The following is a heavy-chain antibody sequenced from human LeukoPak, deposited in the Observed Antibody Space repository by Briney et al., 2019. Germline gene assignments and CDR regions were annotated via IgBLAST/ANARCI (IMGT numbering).Heavy chain of an antibody. J-gene: IGHJ4*02. CDR1: GFTFGDNA. CDR3: TRGPPPLGSSGWYYFDY. Sequence: GGSLRLSCAASGFTFGDNAMSWFRQAPGEGLGGGGFIRSKAYGGTTEYAASVKGRFTISRDDSKSIAYLQMNSLKTEDTAVYYCTRGPPPLGSSGWYYFDYWGQGTLVTVSS. CDR2: IRSKAYGGTT. V-gene: IGHV3-49*03. D-gene: IGHD6-19*01.